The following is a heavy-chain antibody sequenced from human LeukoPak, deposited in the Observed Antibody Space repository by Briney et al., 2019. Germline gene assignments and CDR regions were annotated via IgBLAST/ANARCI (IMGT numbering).Heavy chain of an antibody. J-gene: IGHJ6*03. CDR1: GYSISSGYY. CDR3: ARVFLYDYVWGSYRYGHYYYYMDV. Sequence: SETLSLTCTFSGYSISSGYYWGWIRQPPGQGLGWIGRNYHSGSTYYNPYLKSRVTISVDTSKNQFSLKLSSVTAADTAVYYCARVFLYDYVWGSYRYGHYYYYMDVWSKGTTVTVSS. V-gene: IGHV4-38-2*02. CDR2: NYHSGST. D-gene: IGHD3-16*02.